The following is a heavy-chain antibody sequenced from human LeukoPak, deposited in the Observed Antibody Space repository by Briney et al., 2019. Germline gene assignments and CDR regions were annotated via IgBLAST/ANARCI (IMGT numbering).Heavy chain of an antibody. Sequence: GESLKISCKGSGYSFTNSWITWVRQMPGKGLGWMGRIDPSDSYTNYSPSFQGHVTISADKSISTAYLQWSSLKASDTAMYYCARSYSSSWYNINYWGQGTLVTVSS. J-gene: IGHJ4*02. CDR1: GYSFTNSW. CDR3: ARSYSSSWYNINY. CDR2: IDPSDSYT. V-gene: IGHV5-10-1*01. D-gene: IGHD6-13*01.